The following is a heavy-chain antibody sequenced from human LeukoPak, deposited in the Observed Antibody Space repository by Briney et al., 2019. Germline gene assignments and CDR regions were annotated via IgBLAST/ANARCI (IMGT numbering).Heavy chain of an antibody. Sequence: GGSLGLSCAASGFTFSSYAMHWVRQAPGKGLEWVAVISYDGSNKYYADSVKGRFTISRDNSKNTLYLQMNSLRAEDTAVYYCEWSGYSSSSWYYFDYWGQGTLVTVSS. CDR1: GFTFSSYA. J-gene: IGHJ4*02. CDR3: EWSGYSSSSWYYFDY. V-gene: IGHV3-30-3*01. D-gene: IGHD6-13*01. CDR2: ISYDGSNK.